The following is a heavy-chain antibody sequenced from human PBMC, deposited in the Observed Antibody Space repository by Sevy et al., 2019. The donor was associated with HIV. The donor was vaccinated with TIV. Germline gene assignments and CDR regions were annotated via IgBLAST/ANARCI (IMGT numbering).Heavy chain of an antibody. CDR2: IIPIFGTE. CDR1: GGTFSSYV. J-gene: IGHJ6*03. V-gene: IGHV1-69*13. Sequence: ASVKVSCKASGGTFSSYVISWVRQAPGQGLEWMGRIIPIFGTENYAQTFQGRVTITADESTSTAYMELSSLRSEDTAVYYCASGNHGSGSYYNYYYYYMDVWGKGTTVTVSS. CDR3: ASGNHGSGSYYNYYYYYMDV. D-gene: IGHD3-10*01.